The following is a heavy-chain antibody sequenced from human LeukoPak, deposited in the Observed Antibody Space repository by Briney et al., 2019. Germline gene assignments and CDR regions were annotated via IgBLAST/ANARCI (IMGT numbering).Heavy chain of an antibody. CDR2: ISNDGNNK. V-gene: IGHV3-30*18. Sequence: PGGSLRLSCAASGFPFSSYGMHWVRQAPGKGLEWVAAISNDGNNKFYADSVKGRFTISRDNPKNTLYLQMNSLRAEDTAVYYCAKGLHYDILTQFDYWGQGTLVTVSS. J-gene: IGHJ4*02. CDR1: GFPFSSYG. D-gene: IGHD3-9*01. CDR3: AKGLHYDILTQFDY.